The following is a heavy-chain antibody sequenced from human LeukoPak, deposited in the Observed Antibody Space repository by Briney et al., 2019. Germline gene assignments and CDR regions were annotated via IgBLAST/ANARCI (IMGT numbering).Heavy chain of an antibody. CDR3: AILGGYSYGGRYFDY. Sequence: GGSLRLSCAAPGFTFSSYGMHWVRQAPGKGLEWVAFIRYDGGNKYYADSVKGRFTISRDNSKNTLYLQMNSLRAEDTAVYYCAILGGYSYGGRYFDYWGQGTLVTVSS. CDR2: IRYDGGNK. V-gene: IGHV3-30*02. D-gene: IGHD5-18*01. CDR1: GFTFSSYG. J-gene: IGHJ4*02.